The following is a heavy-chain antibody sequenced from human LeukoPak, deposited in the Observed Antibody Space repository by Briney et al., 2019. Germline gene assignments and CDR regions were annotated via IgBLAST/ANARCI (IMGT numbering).Heavy chain of an antibody. CDR2: IYSGGST. Sequence: GGSLRLSCAASGFTVSSNYMSWVRQVPGKGLEWVSVIYSGGSTYYADSVKGRFTISRDNSKNTLYLQMNSLRAEDTAVYYCARDYCSSTSCYRYSGAFDIWGQGTMVTVSS. CDR3: ARDYCSSTSCYRYSGAFDI. D-gene: IGHD2-2*01. J-gene: IGHJ3*02. CDR1: GFTVSSNY. V-gene: IGHV3-66*01.